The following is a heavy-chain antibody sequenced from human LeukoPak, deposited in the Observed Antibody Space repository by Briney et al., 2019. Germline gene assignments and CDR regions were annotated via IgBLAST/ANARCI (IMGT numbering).Heavy chain of an antibody. J-gene: IGHJ5*02. Sequence: ASVKVSCKASGYTFTSYYMHWVRQAPGQGLEWMGIINPSGGSTSYAQKFQGRVTMTRDTSISTAYMELSRLRSDDTAVYYCARDQASVSLWPNWFDPWGQGTLVTVSS. CDR1: GYTFTSYY. V-gene: IGHV1-46*01. CDR3: ARDQASVSLWPNWFDP. D-gene: IGHD1-14*01. CDR2: INPSGGST.